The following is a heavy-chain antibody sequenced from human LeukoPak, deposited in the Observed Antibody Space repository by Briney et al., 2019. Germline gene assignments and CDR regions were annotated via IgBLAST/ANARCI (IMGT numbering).Heavy chain of an antibody. CDR3: AKLWRGSHPRYFDH. V-gene: IGHV3-23*01. CDR1: GFTFINYA. J-gene: IGHJ4*02. CDR2: ITDSGGTT. Sequence: GGSLRLSCAASGFTFINYAMSWVRQAPGKGLEWVSTITDSGGTTFSVDSVKGRFTISRDNFRNTVYLQMNSLSAEDTAVYYCAKLWRGSHPRYFDHWGQGTLVTVSP. D-gene: IGHD1-26*01.